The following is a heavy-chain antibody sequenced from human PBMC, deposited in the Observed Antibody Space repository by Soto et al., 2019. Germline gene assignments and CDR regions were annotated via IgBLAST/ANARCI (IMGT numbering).Heavy chain of an antibody. CDR1: GGSISSGGYY. D-gene: IGHD2-21*02. J-gene: IGHJ4*02. CDR2: IYYSGST. CDR3: ATPQGYDDCLDS. Sequence: PSETLSLTCTVSGGSISSGGYYWSWIRQHPGKGLEWIGYIYYSGSTYYNPSLKSRVTISVDTPGNTAYLELNSLISEDTAVYYCATPQGYDDCLDSWGQGTLVTVSS. V-gene: IGHV4-31*03.